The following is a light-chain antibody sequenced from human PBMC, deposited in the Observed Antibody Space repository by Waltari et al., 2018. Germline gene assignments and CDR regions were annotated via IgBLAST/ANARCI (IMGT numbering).Light chain of an antibody. CDR1: QRVSRSY. V-gene: IGKV3-20*01. Sequence: EIVLTQSPGTLSLSPGERATLSCSASQRVSRSYLAWYQQKPGQAPRLLLYDASSRATRIPDRFSGSGSGTDFTLTISRLEPEDFAVYYCQQYGSSLPYTFGQGTKLEIK. CDR2: DAS. J-gene: IGKJ2*01. CDR3: QQYGSSLPYT.